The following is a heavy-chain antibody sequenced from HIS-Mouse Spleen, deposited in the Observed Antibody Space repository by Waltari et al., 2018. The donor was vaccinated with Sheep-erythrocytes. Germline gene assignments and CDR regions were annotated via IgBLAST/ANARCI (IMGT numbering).Heavy chain of an antibody. V-gene: IGHV3-21*01. CDR3: ARVAAVTTYYFDY. D-gene: IGHD4-17*01. J-gene: IGHJ4*02. CDR1: GFTFSSYS. Sequence: EVQLVESGGGLVKPGGSLRLSCAASGFTFSSYSMNWGRQAPGKGLEWVSSISSSSSYIYYADSVKGRFTISRDNAKNSLYLQMNSLRAEDTAVYYCARVAAVTTYYFDYWGQGTLVTVSS. CDR2: ISSSSSYI.